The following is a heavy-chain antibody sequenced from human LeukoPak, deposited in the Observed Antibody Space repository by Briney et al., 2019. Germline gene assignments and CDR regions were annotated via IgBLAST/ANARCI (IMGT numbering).Heavy chain of an antibody. V-gene: IGHV1-2*02. Sequence: ASVKVSCKASGYTFTGYYMHWVRQAPGQGLEWMGWINPNSGGTNYAQKFQGRVTMTRDTSIFPASMGLSRLRADDTAVYYCARGNPVVTRTRYWYFDLWGRGTLITVSS. CDR2: INPNSGGT. CDR1: GYTFTGYY. CDR3: ARGNPVVTRTRYWYFDL. D-gene: IGHD2-15*01. J-gene: IGHJ2*01.